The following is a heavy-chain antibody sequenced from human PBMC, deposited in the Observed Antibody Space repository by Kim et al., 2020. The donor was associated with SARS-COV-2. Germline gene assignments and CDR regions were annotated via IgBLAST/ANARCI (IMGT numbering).Heavy chain of an antibody. J-gene: IGHJ3*02. CDR2: ISSSSTI. CDR3: ARVSFDGSAFDI. V-gene: IGHV3-48*02. Sequence: GGSLRLSCAASGFTFSSYSMNWVRQAPGKGLEWVSYISSSSTIYYADSVKGRFTISRDNAKNSLYLQMNSLRDEDTAVYYCARVSFDGSAFDIWGQGTMV. D-gene: IGHD2-15*01. CDR1: GFTFSSYS.